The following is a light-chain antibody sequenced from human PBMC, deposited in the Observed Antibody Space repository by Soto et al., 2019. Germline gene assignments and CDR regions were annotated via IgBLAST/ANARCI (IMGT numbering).Light chain of an antibody. CDR2: GAS. CDR1: QSVSSSF. CDR3: QQYGSAPPYT. Sequence: EMVLTQSPGTLSLSPGERATLSCRASQSVSSSFLAWDQQKRGQAPRLLIYGASSRATGIPDRFSGSGSGKDFTLTISRLEPEDGAGYYCQQYGSAPPYTFGQWTKLEIK. V-gene: IGKV3-20*01. J-gene: IGKJ2*01.